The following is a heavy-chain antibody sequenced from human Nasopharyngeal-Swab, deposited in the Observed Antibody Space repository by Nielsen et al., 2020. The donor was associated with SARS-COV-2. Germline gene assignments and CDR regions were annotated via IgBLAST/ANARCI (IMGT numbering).Heavy chain of an antibody. CDR3: ARDGDDYSNRWAYYYYGMDV. CDR1: GGSFSGYY. D-gene: IGHD2-15*01. V-gene: IGHV4-34*01. J-gene: IGHJ6*02. CDR2: INHSGST. Sequence: SETLSLTCAVYGGSFSGYYWSWIRQPPGKGLEWIGEINHSGSTNYNPSLKSRVTISVDTSKNQFSLKLSSVTAADTAVYYCARDGDDYSNRWAYYYYGMDVWGQGTTVTVSS.